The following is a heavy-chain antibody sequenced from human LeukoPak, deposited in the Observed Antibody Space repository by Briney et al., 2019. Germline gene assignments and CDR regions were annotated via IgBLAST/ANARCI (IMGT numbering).Heavy chain of an antibody. Sequence: GGSLRLSCAASGFIISNDWMSWVRQAPGKGLEWVARVKSRSAGETTDYAAPVKGRFTISRDDSKNTLYLQMNSLKTEDTAVYYCTLIQGWGSGSYYRDFWGQGTLVTVSS. J-gene: IGHJ4*02. V-gene: IGHV3-15*01. CDR3: TLIQGWGSGSYYRDF. D-gene: IGHD3-10*01. CDR1: GFIISNDW. CDR2: VKSRSAGETT.